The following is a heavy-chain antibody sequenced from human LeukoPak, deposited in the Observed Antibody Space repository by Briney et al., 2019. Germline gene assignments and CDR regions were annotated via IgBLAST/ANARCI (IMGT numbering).Heavy chain of an antibody. CDR2: ISYDGRNK. V-gene: IGHV3-30*04. CDR1: GFTFSSYA. CDR3: ARDGREGITMIVVVTYYFDY. D-gene: IGHD3-22*01. J-gene: IGHJ4*02. Sequence: HSGGSLRLSCAASGFTFSSYAMRWVRQAPGKGLEWVAVISYDGRNKYYAASVKGRFSISRDNSKSTLYLQMNSLRAEDTAVYYCARDGREGITMIVVVTYYFDYWGQGTLVTVSS.